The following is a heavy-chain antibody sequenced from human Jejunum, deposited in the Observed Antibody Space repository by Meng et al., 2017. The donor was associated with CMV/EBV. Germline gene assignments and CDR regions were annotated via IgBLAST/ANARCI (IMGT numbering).Heavy chain of an antibody. CDR3: ARGVISYHDS. J-gene: IGHJ5*02. CDR2: IYADGSDT. V-gene: IGHV1-3*01. CDR1: EYPFNHLA. Sequence: SSKDTEYPFNHLAIHCVRQAPGQRLEWMRWIYADGSDTQFSQTYQGRVSFARDTSATTAYMELSSLRSEDTAVYYCARGVISYHDSWGQGTLVTVSS. D-gene: IGHD3-16*01.